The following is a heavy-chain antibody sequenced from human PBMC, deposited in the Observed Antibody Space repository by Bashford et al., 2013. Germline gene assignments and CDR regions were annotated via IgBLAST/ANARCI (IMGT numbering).Heavy chain of an antibody. V-gene: IGHV3-15*01. Sequence: GSLRLSCEGSGFTFSDGWMHWVRQAPGKGWSGLAVLKPTLQGGTVDFAAPVKGRFTISRDNSKNTVYLQMNSLRAEDTALYYCDETCFLCRCYGKVLITWGQGTLVTVSS. CDR1: GFTFSDGW. CDR3: DETCFLCRCYGKVLIT. D-gene: IGHD3-16*01. CDR2: LKPTLQGGTV. J-gene: IGHJ4*02.